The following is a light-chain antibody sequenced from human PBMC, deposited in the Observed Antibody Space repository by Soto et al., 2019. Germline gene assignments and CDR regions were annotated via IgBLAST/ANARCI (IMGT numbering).Light chain of an antibody. CDR3: AAWDDSLNGPV. CDR2: YDD. CDR1: SSNIGADYD. J-gene: IGLJ2*01. V-gene: IGLV1-36*01. Sequence: QSVLTQPPSVSGAPGQRVTISCTGGSSNIGADYDVHWYQQLPGTAPKLLIYYDDLLPSGVSDRFSGSKSGTSASLAISGLQSEDEAGYYCAAWDDSLNGPVFGGGTKLTVL.